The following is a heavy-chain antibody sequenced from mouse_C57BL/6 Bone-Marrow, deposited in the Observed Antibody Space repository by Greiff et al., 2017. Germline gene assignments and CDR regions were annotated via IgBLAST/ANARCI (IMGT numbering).Heavy chain of an antibody. D-gene: IGHD2-5*01. CDR2: IYPGSGST. Sequence: QVQLQQPGAELVKPGASVKMSCTASGYTFTSYWITWVKQRPGQGLEWIGDIYPGSGSTNYNEKFKSKATLTVDTSSSTAYMQLSSLTSEDSAVYYCARVVYSNSMEYWGQGTSVTVSS. CDR1: GYTFTSYW. J-gene: IGHJ4*01. CDR3: ARVVYSNSMEY. V-gene: IGHV1-55*01.